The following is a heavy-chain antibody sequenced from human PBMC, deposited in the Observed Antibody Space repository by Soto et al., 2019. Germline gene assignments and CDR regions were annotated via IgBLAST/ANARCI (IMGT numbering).Heavy chain of an antibody. Sequence: GGSLRLSCAASGFTVNNNYMAWVRQAPGKGLEWVSVIYSGGNTYFAGSVRGRFTISRDNSKNTLYLQMNSLRAEDTAVYYCARAPSGNYYFDSWGQGTLVTVSS. D-gene: IGHD1-26*01. CDR2: IYSGGNT. J-gene: IGHJ4*02. V-gene: IGHV3-53*01. CDR1: GFTVNNNY. CDR3: ARAPSGNYYFDS.